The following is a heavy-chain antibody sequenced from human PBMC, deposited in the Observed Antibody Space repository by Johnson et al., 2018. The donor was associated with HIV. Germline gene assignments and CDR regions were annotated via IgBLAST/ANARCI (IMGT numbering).Heavy chain of an antibody. D-gene: IGHD2-15*01. J-gene: IGHJ3*02. V-gene: IGHV3-66*01. CDR2: IYSGGST. CDR1: GFTVSSNY. CDR3: AKGQVVVAATSAFDI. Sequence: VQLVESGGGLVQPGGSLRLSCAASGFTVSSNYMSWVRQAPGTGLEWVSVIYSGGSTYYADSVKGSFTISRDNSKNTLNLQMNSLRAEDTAVYYCAKGQVVVAATSAFDIWGQGTMVTVSS.